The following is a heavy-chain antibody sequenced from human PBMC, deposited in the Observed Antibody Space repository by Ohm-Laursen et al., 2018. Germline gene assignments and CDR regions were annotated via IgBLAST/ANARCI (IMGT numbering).Heavy chain of an antibody. D-gene: IGHD2-2*01. CDR2: IWYDGSNK. V-gene: IGHV3-33*01. J-gene: IGHJ3*02. CDR1: GFIFRTFG. CDR3: ARDCSSTTCYDAFDM. Sequence: SLRLSCAASGFIFRTFGMHWVRQALGKGLEWVAAIWYDGSNKYYADSVKGRFTISRDNTKNSLYLQMNSLRAEDTAVYYCARDCSSTTCYDAFDMWGQGTKVTVSS.